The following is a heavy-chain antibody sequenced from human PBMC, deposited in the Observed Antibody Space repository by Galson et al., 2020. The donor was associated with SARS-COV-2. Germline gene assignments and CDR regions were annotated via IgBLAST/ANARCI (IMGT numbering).Heavy chain of an antibody. CDR2: INPNSGGT. Sequence: SVKVSCKTSGYPFTGFYIHWVRQAPGQGLEWMGWINPNSGGTDYAQKFQGRVTMTRDTSITTAYVEISSLRSDDTAVYYCAREEMTTTNSFDYWGQGTLVTVSS. V-gene: IGHV1-2*02. J-gene: IGHJ4*02. CDR1: GYPFTGFY. D-gene: IGHD4-4*01. CDR3: AREEMTTTNSFDY.